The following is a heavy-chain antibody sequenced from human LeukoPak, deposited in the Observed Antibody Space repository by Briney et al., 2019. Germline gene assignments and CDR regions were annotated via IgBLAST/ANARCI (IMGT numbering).Heavy chain of an antibody. J-gene: IGHJ4*02. CDR2: ISGSGGST. D-gene: IGHD6-19*01. Sequence: GGSLRLSCAASGFTSGFTFSDAWMSWIRQAPGKGLEWVSAISGSGGSTYYADSVKGRFTISRDNSKNTLYLQMNSLRAEDTAVYYCAKDPMAIAVAGTDYWGQGTLVTVSS. V-gene: IGHV3-23*01. CDR3: AKDPMAIAVAGTDY. CDR1: GFTSGFTFSDAW.